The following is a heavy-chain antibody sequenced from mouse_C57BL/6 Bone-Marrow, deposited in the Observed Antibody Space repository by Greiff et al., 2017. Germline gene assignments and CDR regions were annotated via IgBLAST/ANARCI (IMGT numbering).Heavy chain of an antibody. CDR3: ARDKGGGANWDFDY. D-gene: IGHD4-1*01. CDR2: ISDGGSYT. J-gene: IGHJ2*01. V-gene: IGHV5-4*01. CDR1: GFTFSSYA. Sequence: DVKLVESGGGLVKPGGSLKLFCAASGFTFSSYAMSWVRQTPEKRLEWVATISDGGSYTYYPDNVKGRFTISRDNAKNNLYLQMSHLKSEDTAMYYCARDKGGGANWDFDYWGQGTTLTVSS.